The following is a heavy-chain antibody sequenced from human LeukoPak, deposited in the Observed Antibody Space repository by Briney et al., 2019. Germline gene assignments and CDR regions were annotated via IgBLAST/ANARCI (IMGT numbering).Heavy chain of an antibody. D-gene: IGHD2-15*01. CDR1: GYSFTNNW. CDR3: VRTPTCSSGSCYPNWFDS. CDR2: VYPGDSHT. V-gene: IGHV5-51*01. Sequence: GESLQISCQGSGYSFTNNWIGWVRHMPGKGLDWMAIVYPGDSHTKYNPSFQGQVTISADKSSSTAYLQWISLGASDTAIYYCVRTPTCSSGSCYPNWFDSWGQGTLVTVSS. J-gene: IGHJ5*01.